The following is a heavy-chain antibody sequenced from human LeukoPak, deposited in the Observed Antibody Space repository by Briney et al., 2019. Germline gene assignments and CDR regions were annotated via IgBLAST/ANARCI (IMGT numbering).Heavy chain of an antibody. Sequence: PSETLSLTCAVSGYSISSGYYWGWVRQPPGKGLEWIGSIYHSETVYYNPSLKSRVTISIDTSKNQFSLKLSSVTATDTAVYYCAREFYDSSGYTDYWGQGTLVTVSS. V-gene: IGHV4-38-2*02. D-gene: IGHD3-22*01. CDR1: GYSISSGYY. CDR2: IYHSETV. CDR3: AREFYDSSGYTDY. J-gene: IGHJ4*02.